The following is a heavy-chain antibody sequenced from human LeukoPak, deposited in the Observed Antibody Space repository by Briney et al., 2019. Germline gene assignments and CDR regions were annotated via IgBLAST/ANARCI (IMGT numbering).Heavy chain of an antibody. CDR2: ITSTGNTI. Sequence: GGSLRLSCAASGFTFSGYSMNWVRQAPGKGLECISYITSTGNTIYYADSVKGRFTISRDNAKNSLYLQMNSLRDEDTAVYYCARDGGFGFLAAFDIWGQGTMVTVSS. D-gene: IGHD3-10*01. J-gene: IGHJ3*02. CDR3: ARDGGFGFLAAFDI. CDR1: GFTFSGYS. V-gene: IGHV3-48*02.